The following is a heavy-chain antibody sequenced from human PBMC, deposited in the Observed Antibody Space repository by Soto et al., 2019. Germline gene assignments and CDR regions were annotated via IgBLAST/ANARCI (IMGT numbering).Heavy chain of an antibody. CDR2: INSNSGAT. J-gene: IGHJ5*02. V-gene: IGHV1-2*02. CDR3: ARGGGTILAPLP. CDR1: GYTFTGYF. Sequence: QVQLVQSGAEVKKPGASVKVSCKASGYTFTGYFMHWVRQAPGQGLEWMGWINSNSGATKYAQKFQGRVTLSRDTSISTAYMELSGLRSDDTAVYDCARGGGTILAPLPWGQGTLVTVSS. D-gene: IGHD3-3*01.